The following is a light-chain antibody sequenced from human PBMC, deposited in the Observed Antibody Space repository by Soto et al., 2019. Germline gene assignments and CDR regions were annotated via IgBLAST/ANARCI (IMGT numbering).Light chain of an antibody. CDR3: QQYGTSPRT. Sequence: LTQSPGTLSLSPGERASLSFRATHSVNNDYLAWYQQSPGLAPRLLIFGASARATGIPDRFSGSGSGTDFTLTISRLEPEEFAIYYCQQYGTSPRTFGGGTKVDSK. V-gene: IGKV3-20*01. J-gene: IGKJ4*01. CDR1: HSVNNDY. CDR2: GAS.